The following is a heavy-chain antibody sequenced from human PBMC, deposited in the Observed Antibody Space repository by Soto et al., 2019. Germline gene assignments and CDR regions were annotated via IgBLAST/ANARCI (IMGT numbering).Heavy chain of an antibody. D-gene: IGHD7-27*01. Sequence: GGSLRLSCAASGFTFSSYWMHWVRQAPGKGLVWVSRINSDGSSTSYADSVKGRFTISRDNAKNTLYLQMNSLRAEDTAVYYCARGRILGWFDPWGQGTLVTVSS. J-gene: IGHJ5*02. CDR2: INSDGSST. V-gene: IGHV3-74*01. CDR1: GFTFSSYW. CDR3: ARGRILGWFDP.